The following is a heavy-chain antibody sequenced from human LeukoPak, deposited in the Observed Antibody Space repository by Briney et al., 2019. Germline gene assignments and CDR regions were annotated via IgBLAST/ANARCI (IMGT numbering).Heavy chain of an antibody. Sequence: GASVTVSCKASGYTFTRFGITWVRQAPGQGLEWMGWVSTYNGDTNYAQNLQGRVTMTTYTSTDTAYMELSSLRSDDTAVYYCGRAWEQLTNFGVFKCMDVWGKGTRVTVSS. CDR3: GRAWEQLTNFGVFKCMDV. CDR1: GYTFTRFG. J-gene: IGHJ6*03. CDR2: VSTYNGDT. D-gene: IGHD3-3*01. V-gene: IGHV1-18*01.